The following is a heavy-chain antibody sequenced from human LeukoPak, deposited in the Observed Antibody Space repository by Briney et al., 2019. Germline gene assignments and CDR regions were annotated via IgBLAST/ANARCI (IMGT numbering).Heavy chain of an antibody. CDR2: INHSGST. D-gene: IGHD2-15*01. Sequence: SETLSLTCAVYGGSFSGYYWSWIRQPPGKGLGWSGEINHSGSTNYNPSLKSRVTLSVDTSKNQFSLKLSSVTAADTAVYYCARGGNCSGGSCYLRDDAFDIWGQETMVSVSS. CDR1: GGSFSGYY. J-gene: IGHJ3*02. V-gene: IGHV4-34*01. CDR3: ARGGNCSGGSCYLRDDAFDI.